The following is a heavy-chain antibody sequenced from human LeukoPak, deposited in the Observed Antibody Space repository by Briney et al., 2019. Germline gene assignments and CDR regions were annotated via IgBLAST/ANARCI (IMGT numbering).Heavy chain of an antibody. D-gene: IGHD3-16*01. V-gene: IGHV3-66*01. CDR3: ASGDYVWGSYYFDY. CDR2: IYSGGST. J-gene: IGHJ4*02. CDR1: GFTVSSNY. Sequence: GGSLRLSCAASGFTVSSNYMSWVRQAPGKGLEGVSVIYSGGSTYYADSVKGRFTISRDNSKNTLYLQMNSLRAEDTAVYYCASGDYVWGSYYFDYWGQGTLVTVSS.